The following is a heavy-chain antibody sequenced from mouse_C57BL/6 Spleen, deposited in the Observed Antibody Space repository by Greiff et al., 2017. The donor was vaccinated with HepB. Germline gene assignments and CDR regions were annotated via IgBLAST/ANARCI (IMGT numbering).Heavy chain of an antibody. CDR3: ARRGGTPAYFDV. CDR1: GYTFTNYW. V-gene: IGHV1-63*01. CDR2: IYPGGGYT. J-gene: IGHJ1*03. Sequence: QVQLQQSGAELVRPGTSVKMSCKASGYTFTNYWIGWAKQRPGHGLEWIGDIYPGGGYTNYNEKFKGKATLTADKSSSTAYMQCSSLTSEDSAIYYGARRGGTPAYFDVWGTGTTVTVSS.